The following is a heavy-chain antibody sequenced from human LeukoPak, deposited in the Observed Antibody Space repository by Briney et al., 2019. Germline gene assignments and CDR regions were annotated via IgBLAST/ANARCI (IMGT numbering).Heavy chain of an antibody. Sequence: GGSLRLSCAASGFTFTTYAMSWVRQAPGKGLEWVSGISGGSGGSTYYAESVRGRFTISRDNSKNTLYHQMNSLRAEDTAVYYCAKGTVLVVLDAYWGQGTLVTVSS. J-gene: IGHJ4*02. D-gene: IGHD3-22*01. CDR1: GFTFTTYA. V-gene: IGHV3-23*01. CDR2: ISGGSGGST. CDR3: AKGTVLVVLDAY.